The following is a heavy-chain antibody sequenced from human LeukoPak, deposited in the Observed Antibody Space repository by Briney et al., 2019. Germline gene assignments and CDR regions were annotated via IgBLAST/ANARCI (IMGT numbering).Heavy chain of an antibody. CDR2: ISHSGST. V-gene: IGHV4-34*01. J-gene: IGHJ6*02. D-gene: IGHD3-16*01. Sequence: SETLSLTCAVYGGSFSGHYCSWIRQSPGKGLEWIGEISHSGSTDYNPSLKSRVTISVDTSKNQFSLKLSSVTAADTAVYYCARNGRVPSLLGYYYYGMDVWGQGTTVTVSS. CDR3: ARNGRVPSLLGYYYYGMDV. CDR1: GGSFSGHY.